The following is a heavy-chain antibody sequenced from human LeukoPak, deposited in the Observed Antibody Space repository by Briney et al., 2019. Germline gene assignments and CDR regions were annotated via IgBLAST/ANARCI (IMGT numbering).Heavy chain of an antibody. J-gene: IGHJ4*02. Sequence: SETLSLTCTVSGGSISSSSYYWGWLRQPPGKGLEWIGSIYYSRTTYYNPSLKSRVTISVDTSKNQFSLKLSSVTAADTAVYYCARPGEGSGYSSSRIDYWGQGTLVTVSS. D-gene: IGHD6-13*01. CDR1: GGSISSSSYY. CDR3: ARPGEGSGYSSSRIDY. V-gene: IGHV4-39*01. CDR2: IYYSRTT.